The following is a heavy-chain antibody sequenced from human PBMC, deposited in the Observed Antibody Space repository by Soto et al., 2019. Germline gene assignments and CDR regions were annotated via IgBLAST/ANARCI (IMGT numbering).Heavy chain of an antibody. CDR2: ISGSGGST. CDR3: AKDYYDSSGYSYFDY. V-gene: IGHV3-23*01. D-gene: IGHD3-22*01. Sequence: VSLRLSCAASGFTFSNYAMSWVRQPPGKGLEWVSAISGSGGSTYYADSVKGRFTISRDNSKNMLYLQMNSVRAEDTAVYYCAKDYYDSSGYSYFDYWGQGTQVTVSS. J-gene: IGHJ4*02. CDR1: GFTFSNYA.